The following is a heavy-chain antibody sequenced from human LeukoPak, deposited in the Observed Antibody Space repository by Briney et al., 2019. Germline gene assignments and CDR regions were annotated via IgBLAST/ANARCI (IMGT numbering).Heavy chain of an antibody. Sequence: SETLSLTCTVSGGSISSYYWSWIRQPPGKGLEWIGYIYYTGSTSYNPSLKSRLTISVDSSKNQFSLRLRSVTAADTAVYYCARGPQGAYSSSWYYFDYWGQGTLVTVSS. CDR3: ARGPQGAYSSSWYYFDY. CDR2: IYYTGST. D-gene: IGHD6-13*01. V-gene: IGHV4-59*12. J-gene: IGHJ4*02. CDR1: GGSISSYY.